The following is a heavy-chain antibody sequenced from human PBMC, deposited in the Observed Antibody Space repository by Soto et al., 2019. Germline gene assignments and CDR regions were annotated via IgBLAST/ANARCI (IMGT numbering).Heavy chain of an antibody. D-gene: IGHD2-2*02. Sequence: QVQLQESGPGLVKPSQTLSLTCTVSGGSISSGGYYWSWIRQPPGKGLEWIGYIYYSGSTYYNPSLKSRVTISVDTSKNQFSLKLSSVTAADTAVYYCAREYCSSTSCYMPGGWFDPWGQGTLVTVSS. V-gene: IGHV4-30-4*01. J-gene: IGHJ5*02. CDR3: AREYCSSTSCYMPGGWFDP. CDR1: GGSISSGGYY. CDR2: IYYSGST.